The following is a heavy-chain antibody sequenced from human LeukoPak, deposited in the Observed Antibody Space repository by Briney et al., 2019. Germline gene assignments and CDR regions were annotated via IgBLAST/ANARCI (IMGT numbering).Heavy chain of an antibody. CDR3: AKGGWLEKD. J-gene: IGHJ1*01. D-gene: IGHD3-22*01. CDR2: ISDNGGYT. Sequence: GGSLRLSCATSGFTFSTYAMSWVRQAPGKGLEWVSGISDNGGYTYYADSVKGRFIISRDNSKNTLYLQMNSPRAEDTAVYYCAKGGWLEKDWGQGTLVTVSS. V-gene: IGHV3-23*01. CDR1: GFTFSTYA.